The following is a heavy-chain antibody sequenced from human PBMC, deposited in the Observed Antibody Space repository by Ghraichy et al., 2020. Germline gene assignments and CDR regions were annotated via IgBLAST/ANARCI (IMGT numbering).Heavy chain of an antibody. CDR2: IYYSGST. CDR1: GGSISSGGYY. Sequence: SETLSLTCTVSGGSISSGGYYWSWIRQHPGKGLEWIGYIYYSGSTYYNPSLKSRVTISVDTSKNQFSLKLSSVTAADTAVYYCARDAGFWSGYSHRGFDYWGQGTLVTVSS. J-gene: IGHJ4*02. CDR3: ARDAGFWSGYSHRGFDY. D-gene: IGHD3-3*01. V-gene: IGHV4-31*03.